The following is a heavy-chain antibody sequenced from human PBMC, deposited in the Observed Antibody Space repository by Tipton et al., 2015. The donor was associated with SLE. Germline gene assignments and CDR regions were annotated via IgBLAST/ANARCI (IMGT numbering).Heavy chain of an antibody. CDR1: GGSFSGYY. J-gene: IGHJ3*02. Sequence: TLSLTCAVYGGSFSGYYWSWIRQPPGKGLEWIGEINHSGSTNYNPSLKSRVTISVDTSKNQFSLKLRSVTAADTAVYYCARGEDIVVAVDAFDIWGQGTMVTVSS. D-gene: IGHD2-15*01. CDR2: INHSGST. V-gene: IGHV4-34*01. CDR3: ARGEDIVVAVDAFDI.